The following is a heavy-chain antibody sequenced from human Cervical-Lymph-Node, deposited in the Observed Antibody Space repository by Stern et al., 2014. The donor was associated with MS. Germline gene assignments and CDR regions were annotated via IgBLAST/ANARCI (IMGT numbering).Heavy chain of an antibody. D-gene: IGHD2-15*01. V-gene: IGHV2-5*02. CDR2: LYLADDK. J-gene: IGHJ4*02. CDR3: AHSRVKYCRGGTCYSSLFDY. CDR1: GFSVATAGVG. Sequence: QITLKESGPTLVKPTQTVTLTCTLSGFSVATAGVGVGWIRQPPGKSLEWLAVLYLADDKLYSPSLKNRLTIIKDTSKNQVVLTMTNVDPVDTATYYCAHSRVKYCRGGTCYSSLFDYWGQGTLVTVSS.